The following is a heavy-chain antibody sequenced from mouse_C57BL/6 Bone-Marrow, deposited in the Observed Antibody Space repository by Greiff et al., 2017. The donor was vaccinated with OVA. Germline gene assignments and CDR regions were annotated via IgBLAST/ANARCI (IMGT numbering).Heavy chain of an antibody. CDR2: ISNGGGST. CDR3: ARRYSNCGGYAMDY. D-gene: IGHD2-5*01. Sequence: EVKLMESGGGLVQPGGSLKLSCAASGFTFSDYYMYWVRQTPEKGLEWVAYISNGGGSTYYPDTVKGRFTITSANAKNTLYLHMSRLTAEDTAMYYCARRYSNCGGYAMDYWGQGTTVTVSS. J-gene: IGHJ4*01. V-gene: IGHV5-12*01. CDR1: GFTFSDYY.